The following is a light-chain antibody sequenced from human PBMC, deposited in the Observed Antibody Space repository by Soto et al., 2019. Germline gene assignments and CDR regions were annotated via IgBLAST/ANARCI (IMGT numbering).Light chain of an antibody. CDR1: QSVSSSY. V-gene: IGKV3-20*01. J-gene: IGKJ2*01. Sequence: EIVLTQSPGTLSLSPGERATLSCRASQSVSSSYLGWYQQKPGQAPRLLIYGGSSRATGIPDRFSGSGSGTDLTLTISRLEPEDFAVYYCQQYGSLPRTFGQGTKLEIK. CDR2: GGS. CDR3: QQYGSLPRT.